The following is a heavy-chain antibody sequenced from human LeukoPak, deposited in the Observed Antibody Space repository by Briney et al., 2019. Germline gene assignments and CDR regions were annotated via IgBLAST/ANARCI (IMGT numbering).Heavy chain of an antibody. CDR2: ISGDGGST. CDR3: AKAGMGATLYYGMDV. D-gene: IGHD1-26*01. J-gene: IGHJ6*02. Sequence: GPSLRLSCAPAGFTVADYAMHWVRQAPGKGLEWVSLISGDGGSTYFADSVKGRFAIFRDNSKNSLYLQMNSLRTEDTALYYCAKAGMGATLYYGMDVWGQGTTVTVSS. V-gene: IGHV3-43*02. CDR1: GFTVADYA.